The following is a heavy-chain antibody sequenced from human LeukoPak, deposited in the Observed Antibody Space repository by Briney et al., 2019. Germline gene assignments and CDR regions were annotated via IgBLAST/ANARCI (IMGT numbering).Heavy chain of an antibody. Sequence: GGSLRLSCAASRFTFSNYAMSWVRQAPGKGLEWVSAITGNGDYTDYADSVKGRFTISRDNSKNTLYLQMNSLRAEDTALYYCAKSRLSGINDAFDIWGQGTMVTVSS. J-gene: IGHJ3*02. V-gene: IGHV3-23*01. CDR2: ITGNGDYT. D-gene: IGHD3-3*01. CDR3: AKSRLSGINDAFDI. CDR1: RFTFSNYA.